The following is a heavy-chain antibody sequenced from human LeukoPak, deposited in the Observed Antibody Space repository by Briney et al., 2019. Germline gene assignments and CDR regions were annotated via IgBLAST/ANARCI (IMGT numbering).Heavy chain of an antibody. J-gene: IGHJ4*01. D-gene: IGHD3-10*01. CDR1: GYTFTAYY. V-gene: IGHV1-2*02. Sequence: ASVKVSCKASGYTFTAYYMHWVRQAPGQGPEWLGWINPNSGGTNYAQKFQGRVTMTRDTSITTGYMELSRLTSDDTAVYYCARGLYYYGSGRDWGHGTLVTVSS. CDR3: ARGLYYYGSGRD. CDR2: INPNSGGT.